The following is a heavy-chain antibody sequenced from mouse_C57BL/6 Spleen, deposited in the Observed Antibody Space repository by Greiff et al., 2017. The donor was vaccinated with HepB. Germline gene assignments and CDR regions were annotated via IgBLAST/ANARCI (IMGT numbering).Heavy chain of an antibody. Sequence: QVQLKQSGAELVRPGTSVKVSCKASGYAFTNYLIEWVKQRPGQGLEWIGVINPGSGGTNYNEKFKGKATLTADKSSSTAYMQLSSLTSEDSAVYFCARSTGTSDYWGQGTTLTVSS. CDR1: GYAFTNYL. CDR2: INPGSGGT. V-gene: IGHV1-54*01. CDR3: ARSTGTSDY. D-gene: IGHD4-1*02. J-gene: IGHJ2*01.